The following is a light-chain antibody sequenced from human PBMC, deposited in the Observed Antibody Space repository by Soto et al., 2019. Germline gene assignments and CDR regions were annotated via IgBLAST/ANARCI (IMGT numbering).Light chain of an antibody. V-gene: IGKV3-15*01. J-gene: IGKJ1*01. CDR3: QQYNNWRPMA. CDR2: GAS. Sequence: EIVMTQSPATLSVSPGERATLSCRASQSVSSNLAWYQQKPDQAPRLLIYGASTRATGIPARFSGSGSGTEFTLTISSLQSEDFAVYYCQQYNNWRPMAFGQGTKVEIK. CDR1: QSVSSN.